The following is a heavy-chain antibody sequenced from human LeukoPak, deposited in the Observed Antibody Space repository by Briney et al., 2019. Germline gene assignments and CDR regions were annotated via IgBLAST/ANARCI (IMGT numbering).Heavy chain of an antibody. V-gene: IGHV4-4*07. J-gene: IGHJ4*02. CDR3: ARDRGGVNY. Sequence: SETLSLTCTVSGGSISGYYWSWIRQPAGKELEWIGRIYTTESTNYNPSLKSRVTMSVDTSRNQFSLNLTSVTAADTAVYYCARDRGGVNYWGQGTLVTVSS. CDR1: GGSISGYY. CDR2: IYTTEST. D-gene: IGHD3-10*01.